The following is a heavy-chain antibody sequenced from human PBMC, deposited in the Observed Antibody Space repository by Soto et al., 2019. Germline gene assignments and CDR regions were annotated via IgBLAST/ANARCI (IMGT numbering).Heavy chain of an antibody. CDR2: INPNSGGT. D-gene: IGHD6-6*01. CDR1: GYTFTGYW. V-gene: IGHV1-2*02. CDR3: ARTVIAARRGEWFDP. Sequence: GASVKVSCKASGYTFTGYWMHWVRQAPGQGLEWMGWINPNSGGTNYTQKFQGSVTMTRDTYISTAYMEMSRLRADDTAVYYCARTVIAARRGEWFDPWGQGTLVTVSS. J-gene: IGHJ5*02.